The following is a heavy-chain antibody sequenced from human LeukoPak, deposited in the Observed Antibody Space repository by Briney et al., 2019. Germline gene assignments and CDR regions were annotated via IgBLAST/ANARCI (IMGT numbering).Heavy chain of an antibody. CDR2: IYSDGRT. V-gene: IGHV3-53*01. CDR3: ARDMNMGY. J-gene: IGHJ4*02. CDR1: VFSVSSNY. D-gene: IGHD1/OR15-1a*01. Sequence: PGGSLRLSCAASVFSVSSNYMNWVRQAPGKGLEWVSVIYSDGRTHYADSVKGRFTISRDNSKNTLFLQMNSLRAEDTAVYYCARDMNMGYWGQGTLVTVSS.